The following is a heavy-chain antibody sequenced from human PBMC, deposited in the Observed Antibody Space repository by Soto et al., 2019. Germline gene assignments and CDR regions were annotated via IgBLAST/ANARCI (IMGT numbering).Heavy chain of an antibody. CDR2: ISAYNGNT. V-gene: IGHV1-18*01. J-gene: IGHJ4*02. CDR1: GYKFTSQE. CDR3: AFAIVVATSLMDY. Sequence: SVKVSCKEPGYKFTSQEISWVRQTPQQGLEWMGWISAYNGNTNYAQKLQGRVTMTTDTSTSTAYMELRSLRSHDTAAYYAAFAIVVATSLMDYWGQGTLVKVSS. D-gene: IGHD1-26*01.